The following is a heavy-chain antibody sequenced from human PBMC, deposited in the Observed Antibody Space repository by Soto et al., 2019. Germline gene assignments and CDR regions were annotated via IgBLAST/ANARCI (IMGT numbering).Heavy chain of an antibody. Sequence: QVQLQESAQGLVKPWRTFPLTSSAFGASSSSVSSNWNGFRQPQGKGLEWIGYIYYSGSTNYNPSLKSRVSIALDTSKNQFSLNLNSLTAADTAVYYCARDTYSHLWPWGQGTLVTVSA. CDR3: ARDTYSHLWP. J-gene: IGHJ5*02. CDR1: GASSSSVSSN. CDR2: IYYSGST. V-gene: IGHV4-61*01. D-gene: IGHD4-4*01.